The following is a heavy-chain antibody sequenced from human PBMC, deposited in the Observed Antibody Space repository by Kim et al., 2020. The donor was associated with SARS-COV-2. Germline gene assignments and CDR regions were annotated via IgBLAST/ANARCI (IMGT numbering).Heavy chain of an antibody. CDR3: AKGQRPVAGIDAFDI. V-gene: IGHV3-23*01. Sequence: DSVKGRFTIPRDNSKNTMYLQRNGRRAEDRAVYYCAKGQRPVAGIDAFDIWGQGTMVTVSS. J-gene: IGHJ3*02. D-gene: IGHD6-19*01.